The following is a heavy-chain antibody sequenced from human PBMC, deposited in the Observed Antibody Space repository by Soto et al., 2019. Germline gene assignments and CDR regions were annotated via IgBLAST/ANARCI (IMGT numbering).Heavy chain of an antibody. D-gene: IGHD2-21*02. CDR1: GGTFSNYP. Sequence: VQLVQSGAEVKKPGCSVKVSCKASGGTFSNYPFIWVRQAPGQGLDWMGGIIPIFGTTDYGQRFQGRVTITADENTNTAYMELSSLRSDDTAVYYCARGLYCGGGCYSHFDYWGQGTLVTVSS. V-gene: IGHV1-69*01. CDR2: IIPIFGTT. J-gene: IGHJ4*02. CDR3: ARGLYCGGGCYSHFDY.